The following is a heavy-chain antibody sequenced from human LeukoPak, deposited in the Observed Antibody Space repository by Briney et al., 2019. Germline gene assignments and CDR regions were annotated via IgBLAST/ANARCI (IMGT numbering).Heavy chain of an antibody. CDR3: ARDEGAGY. CDR1: GFTFCRFW. V-gene: IGHV3-7*01. D-gene: IGHD6-19*01. CDR2: ISPDGSEK. J-gene: IGHJ4*02. Sequence: AGGSLRLSCTLSGFTFCRFWETGVRQAPGKGLAWVATISPDGSEKYYVDSVKGRFTISRDNTRNSLSLQMSSLRAEDTAVYYCARDEGAGYWGQGTLVTVSS.